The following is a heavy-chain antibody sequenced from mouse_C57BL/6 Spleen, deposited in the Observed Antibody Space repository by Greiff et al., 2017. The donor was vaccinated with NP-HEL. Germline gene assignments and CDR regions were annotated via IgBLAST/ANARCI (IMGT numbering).Heavy chain of an antibody. V-gene: IGHV1-47*01. CDR1: GYTFTTYP. Sequence: QVQLKESGAELVKPGASVKMSCTASGYTFTTYPIEWMKQNHGKSLEWIGNFHPYNDDTKYNEKFKGKATLTVEKSSSTVYLELSRLTSDDSAVYYCARTGYYDDDGGYYYAMDYWGQGTSVTGSS. D-gene: IGHD2-4*01. CDR2: FHPYNDDT. J-gene: IGHJ4*01. CDR3: ARTGYYDDDGGYYYAMDY.